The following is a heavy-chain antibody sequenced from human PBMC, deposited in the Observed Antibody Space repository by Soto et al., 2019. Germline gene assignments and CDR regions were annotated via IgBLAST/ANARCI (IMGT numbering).Heavy chain of an antibody. J-gene: IGHJ4*02. CDR3: ATLPGPIVVLVAAFDY. D-gene: IGHD2-15*01. Sequence: GASVQVSCKVSGYTLTELSMHWVRQAPGKGLEWMGGFDPEDGETIYAQKFQGRVTMTEDTSTDTAYMELSSLRSEDTAVYYCATLPGPIVVLVAAFDYWGQGTLVSVSS. V-gene: IGHV1-24*01. CDR1: GYTLTELS. CDR2: FDPEDGET.